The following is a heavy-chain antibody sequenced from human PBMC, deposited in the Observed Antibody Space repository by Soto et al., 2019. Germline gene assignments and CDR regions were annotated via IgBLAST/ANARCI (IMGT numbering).Heavy chain of an antibody. J-gene: IGHJ5*02. Sequence: PSETLSLTCTVSGGSISSGDYYWSWIRHPPGKGLEWIGYIYYSGSTYYNPSLKSRVTISVDTSKNQFSLKLSSVTAADTAVYYCARLGAYYQSLDPWGPGTLVTVSS. CDR1: GGSISSGDYY. CDR3: ARLGAYYQSLDP. CDR2: IYYSGST. V-gene: IGHV4-30-4*01. D-gene: IGHD2-21*01.